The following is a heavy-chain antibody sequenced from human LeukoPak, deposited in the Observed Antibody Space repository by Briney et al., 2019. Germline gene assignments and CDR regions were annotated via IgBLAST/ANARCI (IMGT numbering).Heavy chain of an antibody. D-gene: IGHD3-22*01. V-gene: IGHV4-34*01. CDR2: INHSGST. Sequence: SETLSLTCAVYGGSFSGYYWSCIREPPGKGLEWIGEINHSGSTDYNPSLKSRATISVDTSKNQFSLKLSSVTAADTAVYYCARGLHDRKRYFDLWGRGTLVTVSS. CDR1: GGSFSGYY. CDR3: ARGLHDRKRYFDL. J-gene: IGHJ2*01.